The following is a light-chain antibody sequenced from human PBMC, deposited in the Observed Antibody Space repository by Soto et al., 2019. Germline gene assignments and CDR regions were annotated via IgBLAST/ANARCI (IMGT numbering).Light chain of an antibody. V-gene: IGKV2-28*01. CDR2: SGS. Sequence: DIVMTQSPLSLPVTPGEPASISCRSSQSLLHSNGYNYLDWYLQKPGRSPQLLIFSGSNRASGVPDRFSGSGSGTDFTLKISRVEAEDVGVYYCMQALQTPLTFGGGTKVEIK. CDR3: MQALQTPLT. CDR1: QSLLHSNGYNY. J-gene: IGKJ4*01.